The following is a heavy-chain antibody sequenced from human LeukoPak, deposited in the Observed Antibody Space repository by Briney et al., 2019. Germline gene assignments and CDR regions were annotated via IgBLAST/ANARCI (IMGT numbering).Heavy chain of an antibody. CDR2: INPSGGST. CDR3: ARCVTMVRGVWWFDP. CDR1: GYTFTGYY. J-gene: IGHJ5*02. Sequence: GASVKVSCKASGYTFTGYYMHWVRQAPGQGLEWMGIINPSGGSTSYAQKFQGRVTMTRDMSTSTVYMELSSLRSEDTAVYYCARCVTMVRGVWWFDPWGQGTLVTVSS. V-gene: IGHV1-46*01. D-gene: IGHD3-10*01.